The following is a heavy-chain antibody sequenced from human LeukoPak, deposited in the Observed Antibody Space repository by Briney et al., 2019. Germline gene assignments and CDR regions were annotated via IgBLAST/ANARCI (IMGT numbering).Heavy chain of an antibody. CDR2: ISWDGGST. D-gene: IGHD3-9*01. CDR3: ARDLYDILTGYSNPLGAFDI. CDR1: GFTFDDYA. V-gene: IGHV3-43D*03. Sequence: GGSLRLSCAASGFTFDDYAMHWVRQAPGKGLEWVSLISWDGGSTYYADSVKGRFTISRDNSKNSLYLQMNSLRAEDTAVYYCARDLYDILTGYSNPLGAFDIWGQGTMVTVSS. J-gene: IGHJ3*02.